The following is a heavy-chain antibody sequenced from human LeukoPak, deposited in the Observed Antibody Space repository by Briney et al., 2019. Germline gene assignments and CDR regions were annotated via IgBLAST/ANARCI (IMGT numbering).Heavy chain of an antibody. CDR1: GGSISSSSFY. Sequence: SETLSLTCTVSGGSISSSSFYWDWIRQPPGKGLEWIAAIYYSGSTYYNPSLKSRVTISVHTSKNQFSLRLSSVTAADTAIYYCARHGAHYYSGSGSYYTTAFDSWGQGTLVTVSS. D-gene: IGHD3-10*01. CDR3: ARHGAHYYSGSGSYYTTAFDS. J-gene: IGHJ4*02. V-gene: IGHV4-39*01. CDR2: IYYSGST.